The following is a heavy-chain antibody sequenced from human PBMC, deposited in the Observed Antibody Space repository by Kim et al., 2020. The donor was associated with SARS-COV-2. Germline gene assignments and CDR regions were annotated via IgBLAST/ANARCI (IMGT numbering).Heavy chain of an antibody. D-gene: IGHD6-19*01. V-gene: IGHV4-59*01. CDR2: IRYSGDT. CDR1: GDSINNYY. CDR3: AGGGGWLTDH. Sequence: SETLSLTCIVSGDSINNYYWNWIRQPPGKGLEWIGHIRYSGDTNYNPSLKSRVTMSVYTSQNQFSLKLNSMTAADTAVYFCAGGGGWLTDHWGQGTLVIV. J-gene: IGHJ4*02.